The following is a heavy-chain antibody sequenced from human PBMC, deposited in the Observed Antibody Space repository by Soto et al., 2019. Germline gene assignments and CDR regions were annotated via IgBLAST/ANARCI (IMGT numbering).Heavy chain of an antibody. Sequence: PSETLSLTCAVYGGSFSGYYWSWIRQPPGKGLEWIGEINHSGSTNYNPSLKSRVTISVDTSKNQFSLKLSSVTAADTAVYYCAREGRMTPFDYWGQGTLVTVSS. CDR2: INHSGST. V-gene: IGHV4-34*01. CDR3: AREGRMTPFDY. CDR1: GGSFSGYY. D-gene: IGHD2-8*01. J-gene: IGHJ4*02.